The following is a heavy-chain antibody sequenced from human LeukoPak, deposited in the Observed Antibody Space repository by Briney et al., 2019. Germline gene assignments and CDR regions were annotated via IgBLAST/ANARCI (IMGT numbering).Heavy chain of an antibody. CDR1: GFSLSTSGVG. Sequence: SGPTLVKPTQTLTLTCTFSGFSLSTSGVGVGWIRQPPGKALEWLAVIYWDDGKRYSPSLKSRLTITKDTSKNQVVLTMTNMDPVDTATYYCAHRPGQWVATYHFDYWGQGTLVTVSS. CDR3: AHRPGQWVATYHFDY. J-gene: IGHJ4*02. CDR2: IYWDDGK. D-gene: IGHD6-19*01. V-gene: IGHV2-5*02.